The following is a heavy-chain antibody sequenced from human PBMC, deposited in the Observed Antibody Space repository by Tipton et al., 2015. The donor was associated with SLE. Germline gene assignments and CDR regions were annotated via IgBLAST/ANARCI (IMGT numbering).Heavy chain of an antibody. V-gene: IGHV3-48*03. D-gene: IGHD1-26*01. CDR1: GFTFSSYA. J-gene: IGHJ4*02. CDR3: AREGDGGTYWGY. Sequence: SLRLSCAASGFTFSSYAMHWVRQAPGRGLEWVSGISGSGGSTDYADSVKGRFTISRDNAKNSLSLQMNSLTAEDTAVYYCAREGDGGTYWGYWGQGTLVTVSS. CDR2: ISGSGGST.